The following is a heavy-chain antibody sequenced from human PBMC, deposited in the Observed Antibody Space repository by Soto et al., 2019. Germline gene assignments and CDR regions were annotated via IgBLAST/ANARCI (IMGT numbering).Heavy chain of an antibody. J-gene: IGHJ4*02. CDR2: IWYDGTKK. CDR1: GFTFSSYG. Sequence: QVQLVESGGGVVQPGRSLRLSCAASGFTFSSYGMHWVRQAPGKGLQWVAVIWYDGTKKYYADSVKCRFTISRDNSKNTLYLQMNSLRAEDTAVYYCARDYLGVPHRAIDYWGQGTLVTVSS. V-gene: IGHV3-33*01. D-gene: IGHD3-3*01. CDR3: ARDYLGVPHRAIDY.